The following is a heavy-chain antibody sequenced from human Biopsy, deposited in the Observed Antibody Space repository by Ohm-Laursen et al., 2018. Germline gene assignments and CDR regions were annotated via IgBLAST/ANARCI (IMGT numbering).Heavy chain of an antibody. CDR3: GRAVRNQLLTDP. Sequence: GASVKVSCKASGYTFTSYDITWVRQASGQGPEWIGWLNPVSGNSNFGHKFRGRVTVTSDTSISTAYMELSGLTSDDTATYYCGRAVRNQLLTDPWGQGTLVTVTS. CDR2: LNPVSGNS. CDR1: GYTFTSYD. V-gene: IGHV1-8*01. D-gene: IGHD1-7*01. J-gene: IGHJ5*02.